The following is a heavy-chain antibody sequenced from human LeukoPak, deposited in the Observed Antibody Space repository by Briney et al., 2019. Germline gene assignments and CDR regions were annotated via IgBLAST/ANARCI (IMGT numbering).Heavy chain of an antibody. CDR2: ISGSGGST. Sequence: GGSLRLSCAASGFTFSSYAMSWVRQAPGKGLELVSSISGSGGSTYYADSVKGRFTISRDTSKNTLYLQMNSLRAEDTAVYYCAKDLLSGWYYFDYWGQGTLVTVSS. D-gene: IGHD6-19*01. V-gene: IGHV3-23*01. J-gene: IGHJ4*02. CDR3: AKDLLSGWYYFDY. CDR1: GFTFSSYA.